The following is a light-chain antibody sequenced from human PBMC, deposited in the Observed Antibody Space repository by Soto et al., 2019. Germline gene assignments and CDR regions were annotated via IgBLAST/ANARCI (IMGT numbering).Light chain of an antibody. CDR2: STN. CDR3: LLYYGGQLGV. CDR1: TGAVTSGYY. Sequence: QAVVTQEPSLTVSPGGTVTLTCATSTGAVTSGYYPNWFQQKPGQAPRALIYSTNNKYSWTPARFSGSLLGGKAALTLSGVQPEDEADYYCLLYYGGQLGVFGGGTKPPS. V-gene: IGLV7-43*01. J-gene: IGLJ2*01.